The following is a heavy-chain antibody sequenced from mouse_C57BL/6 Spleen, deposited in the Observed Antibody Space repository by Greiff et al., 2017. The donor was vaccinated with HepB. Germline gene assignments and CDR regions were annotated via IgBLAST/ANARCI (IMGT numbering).Heavy chain of an antibody. D-gene: IGHD4-1*01. CDR2: IYPRSGNT. J-gene: IGHJ2*01. V-gene: IGHV1-81*01. Sequence: QVQLQQSGAELARPGASVKLSCKASGYTFTSYGISWVKQRTGQGLEWIGEIYPRSGNTYYNEKFKGKATLTADTSSSTAYMERRSLTSEASAVYFCAREGTGTFAYWGQGTTLTVSS. CDR1: GYTFTSYG. CDR3: AREGTGTFAY.